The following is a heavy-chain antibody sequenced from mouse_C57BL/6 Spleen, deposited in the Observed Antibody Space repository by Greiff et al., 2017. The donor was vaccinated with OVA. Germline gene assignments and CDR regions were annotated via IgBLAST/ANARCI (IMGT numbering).Heavy chain of an antibody. CDR3: VYGDYAMDY. Sequence: GGGLVQPKGSLKLSCAASGFSFNTYAMNWVRQAPGKGLEWVARIRSKSNNYATYYADSVKDRFTISRDDSESMLYLQMNNLKTEDTAMYYCVYGDYAMDYWGQGTSVTVSS. D-gene: IGHD1-1*01. J-gene: IGHJ4*01. CDR2: IRSKSNNYAT. V-gene: IGHV10-1*01. CDR1: GFSFNTYA.